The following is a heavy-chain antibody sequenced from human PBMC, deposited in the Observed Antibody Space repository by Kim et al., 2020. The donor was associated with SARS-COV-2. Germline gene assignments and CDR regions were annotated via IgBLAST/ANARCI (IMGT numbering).Heavy chain of an antibody. Sequence: PPPQSRVTISVDTSKSQFSLRLGSVTAADTAVYYCARGGSFDFWSGDLDYWGQGTLVTVSS. CDR3: ARGGSFDFWSGDLDY. V-gene: IGHV4-59*09. J-gene: IGHJ4*02. D-gene: IGHD3-3*01.